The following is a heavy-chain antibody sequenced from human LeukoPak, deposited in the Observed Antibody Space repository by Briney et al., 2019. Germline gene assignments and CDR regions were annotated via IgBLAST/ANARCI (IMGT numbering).Heavy chain of an antibody. J-gene: IGHJ4*02. CDR3: AHELHDYGDYYFDY. CDR2: IYWDDDK. CDR1: GGSISSSSYY. V-gene: IGHV2-5*02. Sequence: TLSLTCTVSGGSISSSSYYWGWIRQPPGKALEWLALIYWDDDKRYSPSLKSRLTITKDTSKNQVVLTMTNMDPVDTATYYCAHELHDYGDYYFDYWGQGTLVTVSS. D-gene: IGHD4-17*01.